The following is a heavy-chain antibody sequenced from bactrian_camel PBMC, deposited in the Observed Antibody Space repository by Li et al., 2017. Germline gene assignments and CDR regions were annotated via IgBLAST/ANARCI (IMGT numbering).Heavy chain of an antibody. CDR3: AAESPGSWFPD. D-gene: IGHD6*01. CDR1: GYTYSQYC. Sequence: VQLVESGGGSVQPGGSLKLSCVASGYTYSQYCMGWFRQAPGKGLKWVSAINGGGSTTHYADSVKGRFTISRDNAKNTLYLQLNTLKTEDTAMYYCAAESPGSWFPDWGQGTQVTVS. J-gene: IGHJ4*01. V-gene: IGHV3S1*01. CDR2: INGGGSTT.